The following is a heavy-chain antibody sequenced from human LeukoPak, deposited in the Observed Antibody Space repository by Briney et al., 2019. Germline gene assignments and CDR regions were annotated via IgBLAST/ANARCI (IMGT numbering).Heavy chain of an antibody. CDR3: ARDGYYYDSSGYTV. CDR1: GFTVSSNY. V-gene: IGHV3-53*01. D-gene: IGHD3-22*01. J-gene: IGHJ4*02. CDR2: IYSGGST. Sequence: PGGSLRLSCAASGFTVSSNYMSWVRQAPGKGLEWVSVIYSGGSTYYADSVKGRFTISRDNSKNTLYLQMNSLRAEDTAVYYCARDGYYYDSSGYTVWGQGTLVTVSS.